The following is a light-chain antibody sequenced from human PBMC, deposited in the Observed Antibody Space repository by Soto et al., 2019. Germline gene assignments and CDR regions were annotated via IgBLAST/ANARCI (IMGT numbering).Light chain of an antibody. V-gene: IGKV1-39*01. J-gene: IGKJ3*01. CDR3: HQSYNIPFT. CDR2: GGS. Sequence: DIQMTQSPSSLAASVGERVTITCRASQNIHSFLNWYQQKPGKAPQVLIYGGSALQSGVPSRFSGSGSGTDFTLTISSLQPEDFASYFCHQSYNIPFTFGPGTKVDIK. CDR1: QNIHSF.